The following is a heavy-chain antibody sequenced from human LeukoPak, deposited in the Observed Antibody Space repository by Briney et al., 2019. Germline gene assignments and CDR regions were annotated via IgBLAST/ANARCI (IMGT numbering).Heavy chain of an antibody. CDR2: IYYSGST. CDR1: GDSISSGDYY. CDR3: ASGQSYSWPYYFDY. J-gene: IGHJ4*02. V-gene: IGHV4-30-4*01. Sequence: MPSETLSLTCTVSGDSISSGDYYWSWIRQPPGKGLEWIGYIYYSGSTFYNPSLKSRVSISVDTSKNQFSLRLSSVTAADTAVYYCASGQSYSWPYYFDYWGQGTLVTVSS. D-gene: IGHD4-11*01.